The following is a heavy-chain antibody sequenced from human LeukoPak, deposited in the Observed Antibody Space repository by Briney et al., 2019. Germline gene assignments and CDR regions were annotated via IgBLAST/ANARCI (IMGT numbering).Heavy chain of an antibody. J-gene: IGHJ4*02. CDR2: IYTSGST. CDR3: ARGGLWFGESLYYFDY. V-gene: IGHV4-59*10. D-gene: IGHD3-10*01. CDR1: GGSFSGYY. Sequence: SETLSLTCAVYGGSFSGYYWSWIRQPAGKGLEWIGRIYTSGSTNYNPSLKSRVTMSVDTSKNQFSLKLSSVTAADTAVYYCARGGLWFGESLYYFDYWGQGTLVTVSS.